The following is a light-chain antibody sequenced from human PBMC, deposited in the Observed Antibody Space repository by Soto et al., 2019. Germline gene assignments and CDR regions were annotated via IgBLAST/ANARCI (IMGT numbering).Light chain of an antibody. J-gene: IGKJ1*01. Sequence: DIQMTQSPYTLSASVGDRVTITCRASQIISSWLDWYQQKPGKAPKLLIYKASSLESGVPSRFSGSVSGTEFTLTISSLQPDDFATYYCQQYNNYPWTFGQVTKVEIK. CDR1: QIISSW. V-gene: IGKV1-5*03. CDR2: KAS. CDR3: QQYNNYPWT.